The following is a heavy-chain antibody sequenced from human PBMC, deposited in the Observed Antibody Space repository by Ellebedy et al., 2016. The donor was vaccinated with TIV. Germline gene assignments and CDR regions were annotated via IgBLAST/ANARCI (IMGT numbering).Heavy chain of an antibody. CDR2: ISGSGGST. V-gene: IGHV3-23*01. CDR3: AKDNYYGSGYDY. CDR1: GFTFSSYA. Sequence: GESLKISCAASGFTFSSYAMSWVRQAPGKGLEWVSAISGSGGSTYYADSVKGRFTISRDNSKNTLYLQMNSLRAEDTAVYYCAKDNYYGSGYDYWGQGTLVTVSS. D-gene: IGHD3-10*01. J-gene: IGHJ4*02.